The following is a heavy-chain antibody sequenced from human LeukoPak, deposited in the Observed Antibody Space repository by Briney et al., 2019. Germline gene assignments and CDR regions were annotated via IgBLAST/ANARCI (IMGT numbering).Heavy chain of an antibody. V-gene: IGHV1-46*01. CDR2: INPTGGST. CDR3: ARTAARRFDY. J-gene: IGHJ4*02. D-gene: IGHD6-6*01. Sequence: ASVKVSCTASGYTFPSYFMHWVRQAPGQGLEWMGIINPTGGSTTYAQKFQGRVTMTRDTSTSTVYMELSSLRSDDTAVYYCARTAARRFDYWGQGTLDTVSS. CDR1: GYTFPSYF.